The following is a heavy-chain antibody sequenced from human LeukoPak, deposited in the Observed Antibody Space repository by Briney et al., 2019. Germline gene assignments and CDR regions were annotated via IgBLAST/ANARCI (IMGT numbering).Heavy chain of an antibody. Sequence: RPGGSLRLSCAASGFTFSSYAMSWVRQAPGKGLEWVSSISSSSSYIYYADSVKGRFTISRDNSKNTLYLQMNSLRAEDTAVYYCARDFSRGSYKGRDYYMDVWGKGTTVTVSS. CDR1: GFTFSSYA. V-gene: IGHV3-21*01. CDR3: ARDFSRGSYKGRDYYMDV. D-gene: IGHD1-26*01. CDR2: ISSSSSYI. J-gene: IGHJ6*03.